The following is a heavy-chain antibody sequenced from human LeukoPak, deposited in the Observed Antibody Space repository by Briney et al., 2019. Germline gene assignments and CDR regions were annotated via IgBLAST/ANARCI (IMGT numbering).Heavy chain of an antibody. CDR3: ATSITMVRGRMEAFDI. CDR2: FDPEDGET. Sequence: ASVTVSCEVSGYTLTELSMHWVRQAPGKGLEWMGGFDPEDGETIYAQKFQGRVTMTEDTSTDTAYMELSSLRSEDTAVYYCATSITMVRGRMEAFDIWGQGTMVTVSS. J-gene: IGHJ3*02. V-gene: IGHV1-24*01. CDR1: GYTLTELS. D-gene: IGHD3-10*01.